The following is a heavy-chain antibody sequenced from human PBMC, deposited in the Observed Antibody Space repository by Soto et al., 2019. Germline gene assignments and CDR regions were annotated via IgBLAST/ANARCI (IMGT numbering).Heavy chain of an antibody. D-gene: IGHD2-8*01. CDR3: VSWVSQHFDY. J-gene: IGHJ4*02. CDR1: GFTFNSRSSHG. V-gene: IGHV3-23*01. Sequence: PGGSLRLSCAIFGFTFNSRSSHGMSWVRQAPGKGPEWVSTISSDGANKHYAESVKGRFTISKDTSRNTVDLHMNSLGAEDTAMYFCVSWVSQHFDYWGQGILVTVSS. CDR2: ISSDGANK.